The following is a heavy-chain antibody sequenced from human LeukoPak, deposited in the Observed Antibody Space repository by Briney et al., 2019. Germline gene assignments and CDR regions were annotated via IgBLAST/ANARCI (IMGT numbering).Heavy chain of an antibody. CDR3: AESIAANGTVY. CDR2: ISDSGGRT. V-gene: IGHV3-23*01. J-gene: IGHJ4*02. D-gene: IGHD6-13*01. Sequence: GGSLRLSCAASGFTFGSYAMNWVRQAPGKGLEWVSVISDSGGRTYYADSVKGWFTISRDNSKNTLFLQMSSLRAEDTAVYYCAESIAANGTVYWGQGTQVTVSS. CDR1: GFTFGSYA.